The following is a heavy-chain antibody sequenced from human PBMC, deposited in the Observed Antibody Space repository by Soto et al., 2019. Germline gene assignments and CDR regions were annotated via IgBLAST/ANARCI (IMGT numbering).Heavy chain of an antibody. V-gene: IGHV3-74*01. CDR2: INPDGSRT. J-gene: IGHJ4*01. D-gene: IGHD4-17*01. Sequence: VQLVESGGDLVQPGGSLRLSCAASGFTFTSYWMHWVRQSPGKGLVWVSRINPDGSRTSYADSVKGRFTISRDNAKNTLYLPMNSLGADDTAVYYCARVAVTTYYFDYWGHGTLVTVSS. CDR3: ARVAVTTYYFDY. CDR1: GFTFTSYW.